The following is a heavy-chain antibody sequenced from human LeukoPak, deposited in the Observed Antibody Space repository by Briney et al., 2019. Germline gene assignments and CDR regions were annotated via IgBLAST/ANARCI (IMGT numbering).Heavy chain of an antibody. CDR1: GFTFSSYW. CDR2: INSDGSNT. V-gene: IGHV3-74*01. Sequence: PGGSLRLSCAASGFTFSSYWMHWVRQAPGKGLVWVSRINSDGSNTSYADSVKGRLTNSRDNAKNTLYLQMNSLSAEDTAVYYCARGEDIVSTVTGYWGQGTLVTVSS. D-gene: IGHD5/OR15-5a*01. CDR3: ARGEDIVSTVTGY. J-gene: IGHJ4*02.